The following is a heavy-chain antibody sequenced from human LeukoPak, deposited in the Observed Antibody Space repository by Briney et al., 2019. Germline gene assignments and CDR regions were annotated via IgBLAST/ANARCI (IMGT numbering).Heavy chain of an antibody. CDR3: ARVLRYDDSSGYYAY. CDR1: GYTFTGYY. Sequence: ASVKVSCKASGYTFTGYYMHWVRQAPGQGLEWMGWINPNSGGTNYAQTLQGRVTMTRDTSISIVYMELSGLRTDDTTVYYCARVLRYDDSSGYYAYWGQGTLVTVSS. D-gene: IGHD3-22*01. J-gene: IGHJ4*02. V-gene: IGHV1-2*02. CDR2: INPNSGGT.